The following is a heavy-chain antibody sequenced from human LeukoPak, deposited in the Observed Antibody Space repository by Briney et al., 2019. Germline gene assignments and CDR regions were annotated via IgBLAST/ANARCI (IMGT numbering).Heavy chain of an antibody. CDR3: ARDLLGGLDY. V-gene: IGHV3-48*04. D-gene: IGHD3-16*01. J-gene: IGHJ4*02. CDR2: ISSSGSTI. CDR1: GFTFSSYS. Sequence: PGGSLRLSCAASGFTFSSYSMNWVRQAPGKGLEWVSYISSSGSTIYYADSVKGRFTISRDNAKNSLYLQMNSLRAEDTAVYYCARDLLGGLDYWGQGTLVTVSS.